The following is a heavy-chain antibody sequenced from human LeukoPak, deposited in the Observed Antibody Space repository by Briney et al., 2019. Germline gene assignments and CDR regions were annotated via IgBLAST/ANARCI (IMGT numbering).Heavy chain of an antibody. V-gene: IGHV3-7*03. Sequence: PGGSLRLSCAASGFTFSSYWMSWVRQAPGKGLEWVANIKQDGSEKYYVDSVKGRLTISRDNAKNSLYLQMNSLRAEDTAVYYCARDSAFSSYSYWGQGALVTVSS. CDR1: GFTFSSYW. D-gene: IGHD2-15*01. CDR3: ARDSAFSSYSY. J-gene: IGHJ4*02. CDR2: IKQDGSEK.